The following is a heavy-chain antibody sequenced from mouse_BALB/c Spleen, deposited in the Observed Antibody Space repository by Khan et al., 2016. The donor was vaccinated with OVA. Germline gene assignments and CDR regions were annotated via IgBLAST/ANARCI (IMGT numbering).Heavy chain of an antibody. CDR2: ILPGTDRI. Sequence: QVRLQQSGAELMKPGASVKISCKATGYRFTDYWIEWVKQRPGHGLEWIGEILPGTDRINYNVSFRGKATFTADTSSNTAYMQLSSLTSEDSAVYYWANHYWGQGTSLTVSS. CDR3: ANHY. J-gene: IGHJ2*02. CDR1: GYRFTDYW. V-gene: IGHV1-9*01.